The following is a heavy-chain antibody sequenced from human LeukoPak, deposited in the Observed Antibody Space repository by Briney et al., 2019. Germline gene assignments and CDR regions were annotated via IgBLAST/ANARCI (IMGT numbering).Heavy chain of an antibody. CDR1: GGSFSGYY. V-gene: IGHV4-4*07. Sequence: SETLSLTCAVYGGSFSGYYWSWIRQPAGKGLEWIGRIYTSGSTNYNPSLKSRVTMSVDTSKNQFSLKLSSVTAADTAVYYCARERGTRGYSYGFFDYWGQGTLVTVSS. D-gene: IGHD5-18*01. CDR3: ARERGTRGYSYGFFDY. J-gene: IGHJ4*02. CDR2: IYTSGST.